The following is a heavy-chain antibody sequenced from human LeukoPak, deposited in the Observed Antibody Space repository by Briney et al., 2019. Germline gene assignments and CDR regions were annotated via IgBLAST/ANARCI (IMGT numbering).Heavy chain of an antibody. CDR1: GFTFSGYS. J-gene: IGHJ4*02. D-gene: IGHD3-22*01. CDR3: ARDQYYYDSSGYCDY. Sequence: GGSLRLSCAASGFTFSGYSMNWVRQAPGKGLEWVSSISSSSSYIYYADSVKGRFTISRDNAKNSLYLQMNSLRAEDTAVYYCARDQYYYDSSGYCDYWGQGTLVTVSS. CDR2: ISSSSSYI. V-gene: IGHV3-21*01.